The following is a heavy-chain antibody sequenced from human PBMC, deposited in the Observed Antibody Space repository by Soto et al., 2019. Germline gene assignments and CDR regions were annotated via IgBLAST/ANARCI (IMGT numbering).Heavy chain of an antibody. CDR2: IYWDDNK. J-gene: IGHJ6*02. CDR1: GFSLSTTGVG. D-gene: IGHD3-9*01. Sequence: QITLKESGPTLVRPTQTLTLTCTFSGFSLSTTGVGVGWIRQPPGRALEWLALIYWDDNKRYSPSLESRLTINKDTSKHQVVLTITNMDPVDAATYYFAPTGGNYDVLTDHYRHYPMDVWGQGTTVTVSS. CDR3: APTGGNYDVLTDHYRHYPMDV. V-gene: IGHV2-5*02.